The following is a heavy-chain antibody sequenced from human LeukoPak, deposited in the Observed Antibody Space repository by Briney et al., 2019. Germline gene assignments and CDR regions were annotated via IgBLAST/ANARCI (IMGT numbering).Heavy chain of an antibody. CDR2: IYTSGST. CDR3: ARDRRGVVVKDFNWFDP. J-gene: IGHJ5*02. CDR1: GGSISSYY. V-gene: IGHV4-4*07. D-gene: IGHD2-2*01. Sequence: SETLSLTCTVSGGSISSYYWSWIRQPAGKGLEWIGRIYTSGSTNYNPSLKSRVTMSVDTSKNQFSLKLSSVTAADTAVYYCARDRRGVVVKDFNWFDPWGQGTLVTVSS.